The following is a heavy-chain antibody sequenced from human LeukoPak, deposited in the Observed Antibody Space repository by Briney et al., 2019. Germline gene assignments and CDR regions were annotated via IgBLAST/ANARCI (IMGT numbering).Heavy chain of an antibody. D-gene: IGHD2-15*01. CDR1: GFTLTNHG. V-gene: IGHV3-23*01. CDR3: AKDYCRDGNCPFPFLDS. J-gene: IGHJ4*02. CDR2: ITGTGGK. Sequence: GGSLRLSCAVSGFTLTNHGVSWVRQAPGKGLEWVSIITGTGGKYYGDSVKGRFVLSRDNSKNTVYMQMSSLRAEDAATYYCAKDYCRDGNCPFPFLDSWGQGTQVTVSS.